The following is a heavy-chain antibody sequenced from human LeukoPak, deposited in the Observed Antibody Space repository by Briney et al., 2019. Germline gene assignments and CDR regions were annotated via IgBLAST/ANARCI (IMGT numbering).Heavy chain of an antibody. CDR3: ASGIADNWFDP. V-gene: IGHV1-69*05. Sequence: SVNLSCAASGVTFSSYAISGGRRAPGQRHEWMGGIIPIFGTANYAQKFQGRVTITTDESTSTAYMELSSLRSEDTAVYYCASGIADNWFDPWGQGTLVTVSS. J-gene: IGHJ5*02. CDR2: IIPIFGTA. D-gene: IGHD6-13*01. CDR1: GVTFSSYA.